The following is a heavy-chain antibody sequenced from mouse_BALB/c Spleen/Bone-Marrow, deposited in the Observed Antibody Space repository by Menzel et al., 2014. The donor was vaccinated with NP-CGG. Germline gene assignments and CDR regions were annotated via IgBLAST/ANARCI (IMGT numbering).Heavy chain of an antibody. V-gene: IGHV1S41*01. D-gene: IGHD3-3*01. Sequence: DLVKPGASVKLSCKASGYTFTSYWINWIKQRPVQGLEWIGRIAPGSGSTYYNEMFKGKATLIVDTSSSTAYIQLSSLSSEDSAVYFCARGGLHYFDYWGQGTTLTVSS. CDR1: GYTFTSYW. CDR3: ARGGLHYFDY. CDR2: IAPGSGST. J-gene: IGHJ2*01.